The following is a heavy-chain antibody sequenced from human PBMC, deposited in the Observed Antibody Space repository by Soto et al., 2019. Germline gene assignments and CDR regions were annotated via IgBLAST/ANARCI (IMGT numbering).Heavy chain of an antibody. Sequence: VKVSCKASGGTFSRYTITWVRQAPGQGLEWMGGITPMFGTPNYAQKFQGRVTITADESTSTAYMELSSLRSEDTAMYYCARDGTLYDSSAYYYLYWGQGTLVTVSS. D-gene: IGHD3-22*01. V-gene: IGHV1-69*01. CDR3: ARDGTLYDSSAYYYLY. J-gene: IGHJ4*02. CDR2: ITPMFGTP. CDR1: GGTFSRYT.